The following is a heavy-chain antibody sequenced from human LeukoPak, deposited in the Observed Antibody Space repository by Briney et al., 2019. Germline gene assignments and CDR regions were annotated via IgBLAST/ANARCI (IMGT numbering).Heavy chain of an antibody. D-gene: IGHD2-21*02. V-gene: IGHV4-59*01. CDR2: VLSSGRV. Sequence: SETLSLTCTVSGGSISQYHWSWIRQPPGKGLEWIGYVLSSGRVNVNPPIRSRATMSVDTSKNQFSLKLNSLTDADTAVYYCTGRQHIVAVTATRGSFDMWGQGTMVTVSS. CDR1: GGSISQYH. CDR3: TGRQHIVAVTATRGSFDM. J-gene: IGHJ3*02.